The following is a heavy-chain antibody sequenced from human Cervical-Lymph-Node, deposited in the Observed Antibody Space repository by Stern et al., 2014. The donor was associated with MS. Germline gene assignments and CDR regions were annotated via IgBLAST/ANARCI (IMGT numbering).Heavy chain of an antibody. CDR1: GYSLNSYW. D-gene: IGHD3-9*01. J-gene: IGHJ4*02. Sequence: EVQLVQSGAEVKKPGESLKISCQISGYSLNSYWIGWVRQMPGKGLEWMGIIYPGDSDTRYSPSFQGQVTISVDKSINTAYLQLSSLKASDTAIYYCARRGWGALFWYFDFWGQGTLVTVSS. V-gene: IGHV5-51*01. CDR3: ARRGWGALFWYFDF. CDR2: IYPGDSDT.